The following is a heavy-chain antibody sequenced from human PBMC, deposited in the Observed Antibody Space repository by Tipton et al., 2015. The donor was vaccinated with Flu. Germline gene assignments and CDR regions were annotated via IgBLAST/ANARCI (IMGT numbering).Heavy chain of an antibody. Sequence: QLVQSGGGLVQPGRSLRLSCAASGFTFNSYWMQWVRQAPGKGLEWAANIRQDGNEKYYVDSVKGRFTISRDNAKNSLYLEMNYLRGEDTAVYYCARRYFDLWGRGTLVTVSS. CDR3: ARRYFDL. CDR2: IRQDGNEK. V-gene: IGHV3-7*01. J-gene: IGHJ2*01. CDR1: GFTFNSYW.